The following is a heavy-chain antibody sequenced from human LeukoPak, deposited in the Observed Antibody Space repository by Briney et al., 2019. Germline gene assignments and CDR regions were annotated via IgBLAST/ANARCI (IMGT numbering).Heavy chain of an antibody. Sequence: SETLSLTCTVSGGSISSYYWSWIRQPPGKGLEWIGYIYYSGSTNYNPSLKSRVTISVDTSKNQFSLKLSSVTAADTAVYYCASLGGHNSYGYNYWGQGTLVTVSS. D-gene: IGHD5-18*01. CDR2: IYYSGST. V-gene: IGHV4-59*08. CDR3: ASLGGHNSYGYNY. J-gene: IGHJ4*02. CDR1: GGSISSYY.